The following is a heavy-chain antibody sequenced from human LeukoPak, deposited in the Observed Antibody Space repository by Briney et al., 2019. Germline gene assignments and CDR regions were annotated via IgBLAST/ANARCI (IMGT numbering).Heavy chain of an antibody. CDR1: GYIFTSYY. J-gene: IGHJ4*02. CDR2: INPSGCST. V-gene: IGHV1-46*01. Sequence: AASVKVSCKACGYIFTSYYMHWVRPAPAQGLEWMGIINPSGCSTSYPQKSQGRVTMTRDMSTSTVYMELSSLRSEDTAVYHCARDVRRIAARPDYFDYWGQGTLVTVSS. CDR3: ARDVRRIAARPDYFDY. D-gene: IGHD6-6*01.